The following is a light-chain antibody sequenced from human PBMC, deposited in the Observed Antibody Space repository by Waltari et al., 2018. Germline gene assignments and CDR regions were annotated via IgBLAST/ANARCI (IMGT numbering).Light chain of an antibody. V-gene: IGKV1D-8*02. CDR1: RAIIIY. Sequence: GDRVTISFRTGRAIIIYLAWCQQQPGKAPELLIYVAFTLQGGVSSRFTDSGSGTEFTLTITSLQPEDFATYYCQQSYTKWYTFGQGTKLQMK. CDR2: VAF. CDR3: QQSYTKWYT. J-gene: IGKJ2*01.